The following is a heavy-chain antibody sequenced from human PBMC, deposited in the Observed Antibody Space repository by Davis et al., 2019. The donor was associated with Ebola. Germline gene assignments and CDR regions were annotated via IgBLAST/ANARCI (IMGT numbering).Heavy chain of an antibody. D-gene: IGHD1-1*01. CDR3: TRELEPFDF. CDR1: GFTFSGSA. J-gene: IGHJ4*02. V-gene: IGHV3-73*01. Sequence: GESLKISCAASGFTFSGSAMHWVRQASGKGLEWVGRIRSKANSYATAYAASVKGRFTISRDDSKNTAYLQMNSLRAEDTAVYYCTRELEPFDFWGQGTLVTVSS. CDR2: IRSKANSYAT.